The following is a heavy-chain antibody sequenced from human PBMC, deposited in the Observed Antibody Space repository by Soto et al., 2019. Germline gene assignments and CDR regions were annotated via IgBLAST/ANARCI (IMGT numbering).Heavy chain of an antibody. CDR2: ISGSGGSS. J-gene: IGHJ4*02. CDR1: GFTFNTFV. D-gene: IGHD3-16*01. V-gene: IGHV3-23*01. CDR3: AKGPGGYDYIWGNYFDY. Sequence: EVQLLESGGGLVQPGGSLRLSCAASGFTFNTFVMSWVRQAPGKGLEWVSDISGSGGSSNYADSVKGRFAISRDNPSNTLYLQMNSLSAEDTAVYYCAKGPGGYDYIWGNYFDYWGQGTLVTVSS.